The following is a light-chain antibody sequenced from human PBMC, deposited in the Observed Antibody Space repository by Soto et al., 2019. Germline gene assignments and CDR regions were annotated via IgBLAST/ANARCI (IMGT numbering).Light chain of an antibody. CDR2: GTS. CDR1: QSVDSNY. J-gene: IGKJ2*01. CDR3: QQYGSSVYT. Sequence: ENVLTQSPGTLSLSPGERATLSCRASQSVDSNYLAWYQHKPGQTPRLLLYGTSTRATGIPDRFSGSGSGTDFTLAINGLEPEDFAVYYRQQYGSSVYTFGQGTKLEIK. V-gene: IGKV3-20*01.